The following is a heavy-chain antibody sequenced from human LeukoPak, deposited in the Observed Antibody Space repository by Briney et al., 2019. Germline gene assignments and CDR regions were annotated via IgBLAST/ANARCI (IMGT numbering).Heavy chain of an antibody. D-gene: IGHD3-3*01. CDR2: ISGSGGST. CDR3: AKTGAIFGVVIPGDFQH. CDR1: GFTFSSYW. V-gene: IGHV3-23*01. J-gene: IGHJ1*01. Sequence: GGSLGLSCTGSGFTFSSYWMTWVRQAPGKGLEGVSAISGSGGSTYYADSVKGRFTISRDNSKNTLYLQMNSLRAEDTAVYYCAKTGAIFGVVIPGDFQHWGQGTLVTVSS.